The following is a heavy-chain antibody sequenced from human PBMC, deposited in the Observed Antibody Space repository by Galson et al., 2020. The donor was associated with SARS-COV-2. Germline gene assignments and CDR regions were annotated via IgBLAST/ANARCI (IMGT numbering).Heavy chain of an antibody. J-gene: IGHJ6*02. Sequence: SLKISCAASGFTFDDYAMHWVRQAPGKGLEWVSGISWNSGSIGYADSVKGRFTISRDNAKNSLYLQMNSLRAEDTALYYCAKEEAMASPMDVWGQGTTVTVSS. CDR3: AKEEAMASPMDV. D-gene: IGHD5-18*01. CDR1: GFTFDDYA. V-gene: IGHV3-9*01. CDR2: ISWNSGSI.